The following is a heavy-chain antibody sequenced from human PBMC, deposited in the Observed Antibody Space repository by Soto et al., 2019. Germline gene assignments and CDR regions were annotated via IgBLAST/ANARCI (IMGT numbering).Heavy chain of an antibody. CDR2: MNPNSGNT. V-gene: IGHV1-8*01. D-gene: IGHD2-2*01. J-gene: IGHJ6*03. Sequence: ASVKVSCKASGYTFTSYDINWVRQATGQGLEWMGWMNPNSGNTGYAQKFQGRVTMTRNTSISTAYMELSSLRSEDTAVYYFARGLRCSSTSCYLYMDVWGKGTTVTVSS. CDR1: GYTFTSYD. CDR3: ARGLRCSSTSCYLYMDV.